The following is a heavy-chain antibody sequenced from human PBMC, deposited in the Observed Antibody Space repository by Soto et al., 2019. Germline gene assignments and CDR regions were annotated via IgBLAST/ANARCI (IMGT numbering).Heavy chain of an antibody. V-gene: IGHV1-69*04. J-gene: IGHJ5*02. CDR3: ARGRYCIGTSCNDDWFDP. CDR2: IIPILGIG. CDR1: GGRFSSYG. Sequence: QVQLVQSGAEVKKPGSSVKVSCKASGGRFSSYGFSWVRQVPGQGLEWMGRIIPILGIGNYAQKFQGRLMISADKSTSTAYMELSSLRPEDTAVYYCARGRYCIGTSCNDDWFDPWGQGTLVTVSS. D-gene: IGHD2-2*01.